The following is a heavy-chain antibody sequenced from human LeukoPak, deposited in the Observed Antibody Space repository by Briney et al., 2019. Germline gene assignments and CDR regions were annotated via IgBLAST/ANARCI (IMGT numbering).Heavy chain of an antibody. D-gene: IGHD6-25*01. V-gene: IGHV3-48*01. CDR2: IGTSSTTI. Sequence: PGGSLRLSCAASGFTFSSYTMNWVRQPPGKGLEWVSNIGTSSTTIYYADSVKGRFTISRDNAKNSLYLQLNSLRADDTAVYYCARFAAGGSYYYYMDVWGKGTTVTVSS. CDR1: GFTFSSYT. CDR3: ARFAAGGSYYYYMDV. J-gene: IGHJ6*03.